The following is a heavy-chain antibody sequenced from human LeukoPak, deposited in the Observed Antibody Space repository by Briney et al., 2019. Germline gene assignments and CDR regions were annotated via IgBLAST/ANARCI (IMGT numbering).Heavy chain of an antibody. J-gene: IGHJ3*02. CDR3: AKDFSWRQQLDNNAFDI. CDR2: ISGSGGST. V-gene: IGHV3-23*01. Sequence: GGSLRLSCAASGFTFSSYAMSWVRQAPGKGLEWVSAISGSGGSTYYADSVKGRFTISRDNSKNTLYLQMNSLRAEDTAVYYCAKDFSWRQQLDNNAFDIWGQGTMVTVSP. D-gene: IGHD6-13*01. CDR1: GFTFSSYA.